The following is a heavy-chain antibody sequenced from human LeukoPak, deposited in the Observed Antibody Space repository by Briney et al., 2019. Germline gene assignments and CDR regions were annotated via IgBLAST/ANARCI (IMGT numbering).Heavy chain of an antibody. V-gene: IGHV4-34*01. Sequence: PSETLSLTCAVYGGSFSGYYWSWIRQPPGKGLEWIGEINLSGSTNYNPSLKSRVTISVDTSKNQFSLKLSSVTAADTAVYYCARHVLRYFDWLSPFGYWGQGTLVTVSS. CDR1: GGSFSGYY. D-gene: IGHD3-9*01. CDR2: INLSGST. J-gene: IGHJ4*02. CDR3: ARHVLRYFDWLSPFGY.